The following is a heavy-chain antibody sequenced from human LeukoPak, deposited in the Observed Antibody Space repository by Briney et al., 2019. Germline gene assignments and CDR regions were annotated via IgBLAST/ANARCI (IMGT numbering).Heavy chain of an antibody. CDR2: IRNKAYGGTT. Sequence: GGSLRLSCTASGFTFGNFAMSWFRQAPGRGLEWVGFIRNKAYGGTTEYAASVKGRFTISRDDSKSIAYLQMNSLRAEDTAVYYCARRAGGYSHPYDYWGQGTLVTVSS. J-gene: IGHJ4*02. CDR1: GFTFGNFA. CDR3: ARRAGGYSHPYDY. V-gene: IGHV3-49*03. D-gene: IGHD4-23*01.